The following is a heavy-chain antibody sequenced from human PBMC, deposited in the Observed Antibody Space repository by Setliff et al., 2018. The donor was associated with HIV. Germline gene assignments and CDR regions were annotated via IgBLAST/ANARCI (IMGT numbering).Heavy chain of an antibody. CDR1: GYPFDSYG. CDR3: ARAVGGSNYFDYSGYQDF. V-gene: IGHV1-18*01. D-gene: IGHD3-22*01. Sequence: VASVKVSCKTSGYPFDSYGISWVRQAPGQGLEWMGWISAYIGDTKYAQRFQGRVTMTTDPSTPTAYMELRSLKSEDTAVYYCARAVGGSNYFDYSGYQDFWGQGTQV. CDR2: ISAYIGDT. J-gene: IGHJ4*02.